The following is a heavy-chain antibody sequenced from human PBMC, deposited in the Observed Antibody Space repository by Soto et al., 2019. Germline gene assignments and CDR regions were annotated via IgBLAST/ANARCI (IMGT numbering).Heavy chain of an antibody. D-gene: IGHD2-15*01. Sequence: QLHIQQWGAGLLKPSETLSLTCAVSGGSFNDFYWNWVRQPPGEGLEWIGEVNHAGGTDYNPSLKSRVTISEDRSKSQLSLRLKSVTVAHTATYYCARRGRYGGRSYTGWGQGTLVTVSS. V-gene: IGHV4-34*01. CDR1: GGSFNDFY. CDR3: ARRGRYGGRSYTG. J-gene: IGHJ4*02. CDR2: VNHAGGT.